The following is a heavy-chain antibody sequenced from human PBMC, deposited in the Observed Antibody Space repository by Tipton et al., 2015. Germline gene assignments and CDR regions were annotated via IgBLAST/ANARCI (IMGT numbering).Heavy chain of an antibody. V-gene: IGHV4-61*01. CDR3: ARARGRHGGLFDS. D-gene: IGHD4-23*01. Sequence: TLSLTCTVSGGSVNSDNYYWSWIRQPPGKELEWIGYIQYSGSTNYNPSLKSRVTISVDTSKTQFSLKMRSVTATDTAVYYCARARGRHGGLFDSWGQGTLVTVSS. J-gene: IGHJ4*02. CDR2: IQYSGST. CDR1: GGSVNSDNYY.